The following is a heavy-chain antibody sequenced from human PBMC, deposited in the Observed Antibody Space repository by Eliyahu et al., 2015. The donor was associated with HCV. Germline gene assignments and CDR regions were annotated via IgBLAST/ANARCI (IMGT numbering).Heavy chain of an antibody. Sequence: LRLSCTASGFTFSRYWMSWVRQAPGKGLEWVANIKENGREKYYVDSVKGRFTISRDNAKNSLYLQMSSLRVDDTAVYYCARDDIAAGDYWGQGTLVTVSS. V-gene: IGHV3-7*01. J-gene: IGHJ4*02. CDR3: ARDDIAAGDY. D-gene: IGHD6-13*01. CDR2: IKENGREK. CDR1: GFTFSRYW.